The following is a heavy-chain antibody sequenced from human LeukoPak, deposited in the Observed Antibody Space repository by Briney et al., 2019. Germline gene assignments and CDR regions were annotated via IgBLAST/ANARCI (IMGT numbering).Heavy chain of an antibody. CDR2: ISGSGGST. V-gene: IGHV3-23*01. CDR1: GFTFSSYA. CDR3: AKDRYQLLLLDY. J-gene: IGHJ4*02. Sequence: GGSLRLSCAASGFTFSSYAMSWVRQAPGKGLEWVSAISGSGGSTYYADSVKGRFTISRDNSENTLYLQMNSLRAEDTAVYYCAKDRYQLLLLDYWGQGTLVTVSS. D-gene: IGHD2-2*01.